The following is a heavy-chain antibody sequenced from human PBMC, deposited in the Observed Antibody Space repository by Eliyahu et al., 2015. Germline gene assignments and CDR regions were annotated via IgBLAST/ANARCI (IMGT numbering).Heavy chain of an antibody. V-gene: IGHV3-23*01. D-gene: IGHD3-16*01. CDR2: ILNRAQVT. Sequence: EVQLFESGGGLVQPGRSLRLXCETSGFIFGNYAMSWVRQAPGKGLEWVSAILNRAQVTYYADSVKGRFTISRDNSKNTLYLQMDSLRAEDTAVYFCAKDTRNGPRGNYFDYWGQGTLVTVSS. J-gene: IGHJ4*02. CDR3: AKDTRNGPRGNYFDY. CDR1: GFIFGNYA.